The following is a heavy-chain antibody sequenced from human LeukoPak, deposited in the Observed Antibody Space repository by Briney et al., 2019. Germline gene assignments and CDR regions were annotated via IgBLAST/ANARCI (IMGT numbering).Heavy chain of an antibody. V-gene: IGHV1-69*04. Sequence: ASVNVTCTASGGTFSSYAISWVRQAPGQGLEWMGRIIPILGIANYAQKFQGRVTITADTSTSTAYMELRSLRSDDTAVYYCARVHYDYVWGSYPLDYYGMDVWGQGTTVTVSS. J-gene: IGHJ6*02. CDR1: GGTFSSYA. CDR3: ARVHYDYVWGSYPLDYYGMDV. D-gene: IGHD3-16*02. CDR2: IIPILGIA.